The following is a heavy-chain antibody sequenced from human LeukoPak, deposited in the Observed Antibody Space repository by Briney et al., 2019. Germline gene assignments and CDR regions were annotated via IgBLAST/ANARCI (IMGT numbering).Heavy chain of an antibody. CDR2: ISGGGGST. Sequence: GGSLRLSCAASGFTFTSYGMNWVRQAPGKGLEWVSAISGGGGSTYYADSVKGRFTISRDNSKNTLHLQMNSLRAEDTAIYYCAELGITMIGGVWGKGTTVTISS. CDR1: GFTFTSYG. J-gene: IGHJ6*04. D-gene: IGHD3-10*02. V-gene: IGHV3-23*01. CDR3: AELGITMIGGV.